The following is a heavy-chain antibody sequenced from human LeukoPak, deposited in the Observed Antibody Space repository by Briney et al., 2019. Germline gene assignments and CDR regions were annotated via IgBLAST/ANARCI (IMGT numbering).Heavy chain of an antibody. CDR1: GFTFSSYA. D-gene: IGHD6-13*01. CDR2: ISSNGGST. J-gene: IGHJ4*02. CDR3: ARGAGSSWSGLIDY. V-gene: IGHV3-64*01. Sequence: PGGSLRPSCAASGFTFSSYAMHWVRQAPGKGLEYVSAISSNGGSTYYANSVKGRFTLSRDNSKNTLYLQMGSLRAEDMAVYYCARGAGSSWSGLIDYWGQGTLVTVSS.